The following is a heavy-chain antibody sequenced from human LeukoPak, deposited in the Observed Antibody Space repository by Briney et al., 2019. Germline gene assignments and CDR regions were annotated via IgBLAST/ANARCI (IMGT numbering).Heavy chain of an antibody. J-gene: IGHJ4*02. D-gene: IGHD5-18*01. V-gene: IGHV3-53*01. CDR2: IYSGGST. Sequence: GGSLRLSCAASGFTVSSNYMSWVRQAPGKGLEWVSVIYSGGSTYYADSVKGRFTISRDNSKNTLYLQMNSLRDEDTAVYYCARIRGYSYADDYWGQGTLVTVSS. CDR1: GFTVSSNY. CDR3: ARIRGYSYADDY.